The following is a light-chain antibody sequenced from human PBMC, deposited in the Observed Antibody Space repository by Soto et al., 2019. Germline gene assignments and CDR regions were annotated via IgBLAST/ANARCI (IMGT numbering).Light chain of an antibody. V-gene: IGLV1-47*01. CDR2: RSD. J-gene: IGLJ2*01. CDR1: SSNIGSNH. Sequence: QSVLTQPPSTSGTPGQRVTISCSGSSSNIGSNHVYWYQQFPGMAPKLLMYRSDQRPTGVPDRFSGSKSGTSASLAISGLRSDDEADYSCSARDDRLSGVVFGGGTKLTVL. CDR3: SARDDRLSGVV.